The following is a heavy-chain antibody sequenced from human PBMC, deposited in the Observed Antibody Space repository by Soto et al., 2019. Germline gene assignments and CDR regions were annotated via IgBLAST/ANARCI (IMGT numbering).Heavy chain of an antibody. D-gene: IGHD6-13*01. CDR2: ISYDGSDK. CDR3: VKGYTSTWTVYGDY. CDR1: GFTFSSYG. J-gene: IGHJ4*02. Sequence: QVQVVESGGGVVQPGRSLRLSCAASGFTFSSYGMHWVRQAPGKGLEWVAVISYDGSDKYYADSVKGRFTISRDNSKNTLYLQMNSLRAEDTAVYYCVKGYTSTWTVYGDYWGQGTLVTVSS. V-gene: IGHV3-30*18.